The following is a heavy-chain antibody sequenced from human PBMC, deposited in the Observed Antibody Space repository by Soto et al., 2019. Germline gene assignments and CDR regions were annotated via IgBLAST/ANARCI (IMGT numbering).Heavy chain of an antibody. CDR3: ARALGGCYHLGFDY. CDR1: GFTVSSNY. Sequence: EVQLVESGGGLVQPGGSLRLSCAASGFTVSSNYMSWVRRAPGKGLEWVSVIYSGGSTYYADSVKGRFTISRDNSKNTLYLQMNSRRAVRTAVYYCARALGGCYHLGFDYWGQGTLVTFSS. V-gene: IGHV3-66*01. J-gene: IGHJ4*02. D-gene: IGHD2-21*01. CDR2: IYSGGST.